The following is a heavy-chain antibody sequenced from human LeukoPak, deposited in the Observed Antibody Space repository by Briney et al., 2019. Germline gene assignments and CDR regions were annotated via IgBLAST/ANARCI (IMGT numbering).Heavy chain of an antibody. D-gene: IGHD2-15*01. J-gene: IGHJ3*02. CDR1: GSTFTSYG. V-gene: IGHV1-18*01. Sequence: ASVKVSCKASGSTFTSYGISWVRQAPGQGLEWMGWISVYNGNTNYAQKLQGRVTMTTDTSTSTAYMELRSLRSDDTAVYYCASPYCSGGTCYAHDAFDIWGQGTMATVSS. CDR2: ISVYNGNT. CDR3: ASPYCSGGTCYAHDAFDI.